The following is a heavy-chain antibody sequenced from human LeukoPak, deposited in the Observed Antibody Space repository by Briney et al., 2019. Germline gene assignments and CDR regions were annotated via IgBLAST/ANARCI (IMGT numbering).Heavy chain of an antibody. J-gene: IGHJ6*04. CDR3: ARGVPAAIYYYYGMDV. V-gene: IGHV4-61*01. Sequence: PSETLSLTCTVSSGSVSSGSYYWSWIRQPPGKGLEWIGYIYYSGSTNYNPSLKSRVTISVDTSKNQFSLKLSSVTAADTAVYYCARGVPAAIYYYYGMDVWGKGTTVTVSS. CDR2: IYYSGST. CDR1: SGSVSSGSYY. D-gene: IGHD2-2*02.